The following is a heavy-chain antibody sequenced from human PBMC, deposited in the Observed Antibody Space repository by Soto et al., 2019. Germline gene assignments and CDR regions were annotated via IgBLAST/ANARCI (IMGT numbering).Heavy chain of an antibody. V-gene: IGHV1-18*01. Sequence: QVQLVQSGAEVKKPGASVKVSCKASGYTFTSYGISWVRQAPGQGLEWMGWISANNGNTKYAQNFQGRVTMTTDTSTSTAYLELRSLRSDDTAVYYCARAYSPGLFDPWGQGTLVTVSS. CDR3: ARAYSPGLFDP. CDR2: ISANNGNT. D-gene: IGHD2-15*01. CDR1: GYTFTSYG. J-gene: IGHJ5*02.